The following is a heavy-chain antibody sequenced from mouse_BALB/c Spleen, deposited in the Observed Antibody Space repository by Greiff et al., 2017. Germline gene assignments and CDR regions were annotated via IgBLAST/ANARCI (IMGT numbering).Heavy chain of an antibody. CDR2: ISSGGGST. V-gene: IGHV5-12-1*01. D-gene: IGHD2-14*01. J-gene: IGHJ4*01. Sequence: EVKVVESGGGLVKPGGSLKLSCAASGFAFSSYDMSWVRQTPEKRLEWVAYISSGGGSTYYPDTVKGRFTISRDNAKNTLYLQMSSLKSEDTAMYYCARLRYGYAMDYWGQGTSVTVSS. CDR3: ARLRYGYAMDY. CDR1: GFAFSSYD.